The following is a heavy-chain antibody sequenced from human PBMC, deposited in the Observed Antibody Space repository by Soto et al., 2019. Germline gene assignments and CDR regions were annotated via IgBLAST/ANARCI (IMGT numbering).Heavy chain of an antibody. Sequence: PWGSLNLSCSASGFTFIIYAMSWVRQAPVKGLEWVSAISGSDNSTYYAGSVKGRFTISRDNSKNTLYLQMNSLRVEDTAVYYCAPMGVWGQGNTVTVSS. CDR3: APMGV. CDR1: GFTFIIYA. V-gene: IGHV3-23*01. J-gene: IGHJ6*02. CDR2: ISGSDNST.